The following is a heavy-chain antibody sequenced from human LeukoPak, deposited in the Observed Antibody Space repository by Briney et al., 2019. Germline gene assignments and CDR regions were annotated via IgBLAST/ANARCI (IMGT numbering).Heavy chain of an antibody. CDR1: GFIFGKYW. V-gene: IGHV3-7*03. J-gene: IGHJ4*02. D-gene: IGHD3-3*01. Sequence: GGTLRLSCVASGFIFGKYWMTWVRQAPGKGLKWVANIKLDGSEKNYVDSVKGRFTISRDNTKNSLYLQMNSLRAEDTAVFYCARDQYDSWSRRGNFDSWGQGTLVIVSS. CDR2: IKLDGSEK. CDR3: ARDQYDSWSRRGNFDS.